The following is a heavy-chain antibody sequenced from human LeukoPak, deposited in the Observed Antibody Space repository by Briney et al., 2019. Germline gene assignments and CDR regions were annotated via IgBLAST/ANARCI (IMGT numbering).Heavy chain of an antibody. CDR2: ISGSGGRT. D-gene: IGHD5-18*01. CDR1: GFTFSSYG. J-gene: IGHJ4*02. V-gene: IGHV3-23*01. CDR3: AKESLRGHSYGFDN. Sequence: GGSLRLSCAASGFTFSSYGMSWVRQAPGKGLEWASVISGSGGRTYYADSVKGRFTISRDNSKNTLYLQMNSLRAGDTALYYCAKESLRGHSYGFDNWGQGTLVTVSS.